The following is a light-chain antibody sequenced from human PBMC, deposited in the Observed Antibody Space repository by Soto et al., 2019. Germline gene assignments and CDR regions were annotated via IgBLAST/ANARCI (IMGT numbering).Light chain of an antibody. CDR2: DAS. CDR1: QSISSW. Sequence: DNQMTQSASTLSASVGDRVTSTCRASQSISSWLAWYQQKPGKAPKLLIYDASSLESGVPSRFSGSGSGTEFTLTISSLQPDDFATYYCQQYNSYLLTFGGGTKVDIK. V-gene: IGKV1-5*01. J-gene: IGKJ4*01. CDR3: QQYNSYLLT.